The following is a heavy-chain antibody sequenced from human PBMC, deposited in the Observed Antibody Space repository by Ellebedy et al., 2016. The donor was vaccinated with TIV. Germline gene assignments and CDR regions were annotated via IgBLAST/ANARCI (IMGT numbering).Heavy chain of an antibody. V-gene: IGHV3-21*01. CDR2: ITSDSHYI. Sequence: GGSLRLSCAGSGFTFSRRCMHWVRQPPGKGLEWVSSITSDSHYIDYRDSVKGRFTISRDNAKNSLSLQMDSLRAEDTALYFCATGRGEGGHPSFFDFWGQGTLVTVSA. CDR3: ATGRGEGGHPSFFDF. CDR1: GFTFSRRC. J-gene: IGHJ4*02. D-gene: IGHD3-10*01.